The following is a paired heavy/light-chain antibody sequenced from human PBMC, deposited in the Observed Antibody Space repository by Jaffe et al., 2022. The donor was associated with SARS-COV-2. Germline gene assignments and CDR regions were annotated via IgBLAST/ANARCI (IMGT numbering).Light chain of an antibody. V-gene: IGKV2-24*01. Sequence: DIVMTQTPLSSPVTLGQPASISCTSSQSLVDSDGNTYLSWLQQRPGQPPRVLIYKLSNRFSGVPDRFSGSGAGTDFTLKISRVEAEDVGVYYCMQGTHFPYTFGQGTKLEIK. CDR1: QSLVDSDGNTY. CDR3: MQGTHFPYT. J-gene: IGKJ2*01. CDR2: KLS.
Heavy chain of an antibody. CDR3: AREDCSGGSCKKFDY. J-gene: IGHJ4*02. D-gene: IGHD2-15*01. Sequence: EVQLVESGGGLVQPGGSLRLSCAASGFTFSEYWMHWVRRAPGKGLEWIFSIHGDGRTIVHADSVKGRFTVSRDNAKNTLYLQMNSLRAEDTAIYYCAREDCSGGSCKKFDYWGQGTLVTVSS. CDR2: IHGDGRTI. V-gene: IGHV3-74*01. CDR1: GFTFSEYW.